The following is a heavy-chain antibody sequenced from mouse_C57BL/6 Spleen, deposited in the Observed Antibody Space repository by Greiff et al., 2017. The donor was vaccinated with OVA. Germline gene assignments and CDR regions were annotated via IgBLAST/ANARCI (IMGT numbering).Heavy chain of an antibody. CDR2: IYPGSGST. J-gene: IGHJ4*01. V-gene: IGHV1-55*01. CDR3: ARGTYGSSYSYAMDY. Sequence: VQLQQPGAELVKPGASVKMSCKASGYTFTSYWITWVKQRPGQGLEWIGDIYPGSGSTNYNEKFKSKATLTVDTSSSTAYMQLSSLTSEDSAVYYCARGTYGSSYSYAMDYWGQGTSVTVSS. CDR1: GYTFTSYW. D-gene: IGHD1-1*01.